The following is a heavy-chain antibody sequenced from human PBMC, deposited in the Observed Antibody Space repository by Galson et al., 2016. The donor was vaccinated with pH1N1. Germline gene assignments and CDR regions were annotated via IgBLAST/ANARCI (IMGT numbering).Heavy chain of an antibody. CDR2: TYYRSKWYN. V-gene: IGHV6-1*01. Sequence: CAISGDSVSSNSATWNWIRQSPSRGLEWLGRTYYRSKWYNDYAEPVKSRIIISPDTSKNQSSLQLNSVTPADTAVYYCARGVIDYDFWSGYQDHAAFDIWGQGTMVIVSS. CDR3: ARGVIDYDFWSGYQDHAAFDI. J-gene: IGHJ3*02. D-gene: IGHD3-3*01. CDR1: GDSVSSNSAT.